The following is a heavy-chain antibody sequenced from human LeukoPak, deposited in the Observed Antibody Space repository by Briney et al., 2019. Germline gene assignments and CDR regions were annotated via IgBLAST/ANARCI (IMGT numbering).Heavy chain of an antibody. CDR1: GFTFSSYG. Sequence: GGSLRLSCAASGFTFSSYGMSWVRQAPGKGLEWVSTITSGGSTYYADSVKGRFTISRDNSKNTLYLQMNSLRAEDTAVYYCAKDQEWELTHYFDYWGQGTLVTVSS. D-gene: IGHD1-26*01. V-gene: IGHV3-23*01. J-gene: IGHJ4*02. CDR2: ITSGGST. CDR3: AKDQEWELTHYFDY.